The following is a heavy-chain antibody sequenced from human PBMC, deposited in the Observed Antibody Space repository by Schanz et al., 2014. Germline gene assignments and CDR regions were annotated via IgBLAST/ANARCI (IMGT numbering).Heavy chain of an antibody. CDR3: ARQPGRITVSGVVSNWFDP. CDR2: INSDGTTT. V-gene: IGHV3-74*01. Sequence: EVQLVESGGGLVQPGGSLRLSCAASGFTFSTYWMHWVRQAPGTGLVWVTHINSDGTTTTYADSVKGRFTISRDTSKNTLYLQMNSLRVEDTAVYYCARQPGRITVSGVVSNWFDPWGQGTLVTVSS. J-gene: IGHJ5*02. D-gene: IGHD3-3*01. CDR1: GFTFSTYW.